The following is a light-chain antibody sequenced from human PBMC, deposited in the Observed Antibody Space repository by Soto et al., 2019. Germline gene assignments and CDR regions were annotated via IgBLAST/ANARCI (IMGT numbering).Light chain of an antibody. CDR1: QSLNRD. V-gene: IGKV3-15*01. CDR2: GAS. Sequence: IVMTHSPATLSMSPGERATLSFRASQSLNRDLAWYQQKPGQSPRLLIFGASIRATGIPARFSGSGSGTEFTLTIGSLQSEDCALYYCQQYNNWPGTFGQGTKVDIK. CDR3: QQYNNWPGT. J-gene: IGKJ1*01.